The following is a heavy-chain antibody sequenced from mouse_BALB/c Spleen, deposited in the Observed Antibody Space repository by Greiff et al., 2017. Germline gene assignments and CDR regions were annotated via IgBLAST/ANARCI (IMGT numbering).Heavy chain of an antibody. J-gene: IGHJ4*01. Sequence: EVKLQESGGGLVQPGGSLRLSCATSGFTFTDYYMSWVRQPPGKALEWLGFIRNKANGYTTEYSASVKGRFTISRDNSQSILYLQMNTLRAEDSATYYCARSLLYAMDYWGQGTSVTVSS. D-gene: IGHD1-1*01. CDR3: ARSLLYAMDY. V-gene: IGHV7-3*02. CDR1: GFTFTDYY. CDR2: IRNKANGYTT.